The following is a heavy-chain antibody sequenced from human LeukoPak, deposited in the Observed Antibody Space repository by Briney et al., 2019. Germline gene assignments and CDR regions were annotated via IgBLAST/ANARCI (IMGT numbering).Heavy chain of an antibody. D-gene: IGHD1-26*01. J-gene: IGHJ3*02. Sequence: SETLPLTCTVSGGSISSYYWSWVRQPPGKGLEWIGYIYYSGSTNYNPSLKSRVTISVDTSKNQFSLKLSSVTAADTAVYYWARGPGVVGATSAFDIWGQGTMVTVSS. CDR1: GGSISSYY. V-gene: IGHV4-59*01. CDR2: IYYSGST. CDR3: ARGPGVVGATSAFDI.